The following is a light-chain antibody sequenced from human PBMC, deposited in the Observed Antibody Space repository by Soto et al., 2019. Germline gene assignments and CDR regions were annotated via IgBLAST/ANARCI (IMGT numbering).Light chain of an antibody. Sequence: ETVMTQSPATLSVSPGERATLSCGASQSVSTNLAWYQQKPGQVPRLLIYGASTRASDIPARFSGSGSGTEFTLTLSSLQSEDFAVSYCQQYNEWPLTFGGGTKVEIE. V-gene: IGKV3-15*01. CDR1: QSVSTN. CDR2: GAS. J-gene: IGKJ4*01. CDR3: QQYNEWPLT.